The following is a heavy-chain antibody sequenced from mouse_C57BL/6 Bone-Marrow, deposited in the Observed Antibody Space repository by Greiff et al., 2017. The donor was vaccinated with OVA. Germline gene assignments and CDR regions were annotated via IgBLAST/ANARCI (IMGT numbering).Heavy chain of an antibody. CDR1: GYTFTSYW. D-gene: IGHD2-4*01. CDR3: ARTLYYDYSPFAY. J-gene: IGHJ3*01. V-gene: IGHV1-53*01. CDR2: INPSNGGT. Sequence: VQLQQSGTELVKPGASVKLSCKASGYTFTSYWMHWVKQRPGQGLEWIGNINPSNGGTNYNEKFKSKATLTVDKSSSTAYMQLSSLTSEDSAVYYCARTLYYDYSPFAYWGQGTLVTVSA.